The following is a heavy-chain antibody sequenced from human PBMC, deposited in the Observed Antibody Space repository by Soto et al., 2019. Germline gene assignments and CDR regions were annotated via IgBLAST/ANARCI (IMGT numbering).Heavy chain of an antibody. V-gene: IGHV1-3*02. Sequence: ASVKVSCKASGYTFTSYTMHWVRQAPGQRLEWMGWSNTGNGNTKYSQEFQGRVTITRDKSASAAYMDLSSLRSEDMPVYYCARDRPNVLRLHLGELSFNLWGQGTQVTVSS. CDR3: ARDRPNVLRLHLGELSFNL. D-gene: IGHD3-16*02. CDR1: GYTFTSYT. J-gene: IGHJ5*02. CDR2: SNTGNGNT.